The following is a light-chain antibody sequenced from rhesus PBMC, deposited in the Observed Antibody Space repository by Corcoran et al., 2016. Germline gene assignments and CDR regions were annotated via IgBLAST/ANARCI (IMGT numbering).Light chain of an antibody. Sequence: DIQMTQSPSSLSASVGDTVTITCRASQGITSYLNWFQQKTGKAPKLLIYAASSLESGVPSRFGGSGSVTGFTLTISSLQPEDFAVYYCLQHNSYPYSFGQGTKVEIK. CDR2: AAS. V-gene: IGKV1-28*03. CDR3: LQHNSYPYS. CDR1: QGITSY. J-gene: IGKJ2*01.